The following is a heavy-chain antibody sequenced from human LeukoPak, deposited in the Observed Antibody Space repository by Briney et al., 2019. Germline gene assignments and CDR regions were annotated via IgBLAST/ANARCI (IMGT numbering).Heavy chain of an antibody. V-gene: IGHV4-59*08. Sequence: PSETLSLTCTVSGGFISSYYWSWIRQPPGKGLEWIGYIYYSGSTNYNPSLKSRVTISVDTSKNQFSLKLSSVTAADTAVYYCASFTVLSGFDYWGQGTLVTVSS. J-gene: IGHJ4*02. CDR1: GGFISSYY. D-gene: IGHD4-11*01. CDR3: ASFTVLSGFDY. CDR2: IYYSGST.